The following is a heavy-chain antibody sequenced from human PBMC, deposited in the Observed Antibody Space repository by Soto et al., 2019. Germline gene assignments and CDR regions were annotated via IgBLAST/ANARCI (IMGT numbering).Heavy chain of an antibody. CDR3: AKDMIGSLEHSSAIFDY. CDR2: ISWNSDSI. J-gene: IGHJ4*02. CDR1: RFTFDDYV. V-gene: IGHV3-9*01. Sequence: EVQLVESGGGLVQPGRSLRLSCAASRFTFDDYVMHWVRQAPGKGLEWVSGISWNSDSIGYADSVKGRFTISRDDAKNSLYLQMNSLRAEDTALYYCAKDMIGSLEHSSAIFDYWGQGTLVTVSS. D-gene: IGHD6-25*01.